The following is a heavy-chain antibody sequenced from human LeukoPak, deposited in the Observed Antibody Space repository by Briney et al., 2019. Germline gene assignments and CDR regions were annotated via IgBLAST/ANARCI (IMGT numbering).Heavy chain of an antibody. D-gene: IGHD3-10*01. CDR1: GGSISSSSYY. CDR3: ARQKLQRSLVRGVSGVWGRLNWFDP. J-gene: IGHJ5*02. V-gene: IGHV4-61*05. CDR2: IYYSGST. Sequence: SETLSLTCTVSGGSISSSSYYWSWIRQPPGKGLEWIGYIYYSGSTNYNPSLKSRVTISVDTSKNQFSLKLSSVTAADTAVYYCARQKLQRSLVRGVSGVWGRLNWFDPWGQGTLVTVSS.